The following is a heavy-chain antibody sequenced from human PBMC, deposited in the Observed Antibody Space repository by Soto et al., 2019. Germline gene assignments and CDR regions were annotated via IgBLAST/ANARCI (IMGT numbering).Heavy chain of an antibody. D-gene: IGHD3-22*01. CDR1: GGTFSSYA. V-gene: IGHV1-69*13. J-gene: IGHJ4*02. CDR3: ARETCPANYDSSGYFY. Sequence: SVKVSCKASGGTFSSYAISWVRQAPGQGLEWMGGIIPIFGTANYAQKFQGRVTITADESTSTAYMELSSLRSDDTAVFFCARETCPANYDSSGYFYWRKETLVTVSS. CDR2: IIPIFGTA.